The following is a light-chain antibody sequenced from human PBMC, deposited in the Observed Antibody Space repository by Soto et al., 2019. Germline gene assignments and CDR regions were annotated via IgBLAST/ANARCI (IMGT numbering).Light chain of an antibody. CDR1: KSVSSSY. CDR3: QQYGSSPLT. Sequence: DIVLPHSPGTLSLSPGERATLSCRARKSVSSSYLAWYQQKPGQAPRLLIYGASTRATGIPDRFSGSGSGTDFTFTISRLESEDFAVYFCQQYGSSPLTFGGGTKVEIK. J-gene: IGKJ4*01. CDR2: GAS. V-gene: IGKV3-20*01.